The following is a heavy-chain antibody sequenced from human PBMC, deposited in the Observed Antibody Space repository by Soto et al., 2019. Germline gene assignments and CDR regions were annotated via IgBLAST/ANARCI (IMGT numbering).Heavy chain of an antibody. J-gene: IGHJ4*02. Sequence: PSETLSLTSPVSCGSIYRSGFYWCGILQRRGRGLEWIGNIDYNGVPYSTPSLKSRVTISRDTSKHQFSLKLTSVTAADTALYYCGKVLVGATGHTDSDSWGPGTLVTVSS. V-gene: IGHV4-39*01. D-gene: IGHD2-15*01. CDR1: CGSIYRSGFY. CDR2: IDYNGVP. CDR3: GKVLVGATGHTDSDS.